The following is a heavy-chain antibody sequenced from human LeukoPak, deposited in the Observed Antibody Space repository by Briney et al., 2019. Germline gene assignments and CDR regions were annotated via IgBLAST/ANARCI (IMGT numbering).Heavy chain of an antibody. D-gene: IGHD3-10*01. CDR3: ARHARGVIDY. V-gene: IGHV4-30-4*01. CDR2: IYYSRST. J-gene: IGHJ4*02. CDR1: GASISSGGYY. Sequence: PSQTLSLTCTVSGASISSGGYYWNWIRQPPGKGLEWIGYIYYSRSTSYSPSLKSRLTISVDTSKNQFSPKLSSVTAADTAVYYCARHARGVIDYWGQGTLVTVSS.